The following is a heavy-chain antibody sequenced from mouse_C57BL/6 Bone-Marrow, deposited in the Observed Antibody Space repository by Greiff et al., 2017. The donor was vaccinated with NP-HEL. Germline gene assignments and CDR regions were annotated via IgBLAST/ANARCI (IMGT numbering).Heavy chain of an antibody. CDR1: GYTFTSYW. CDR2: IDPNSGGT. J-gene: IGHJ2*01. V-gene: IGHV1-72*01. Sequence: VQLQQPGAELVKPGASVKLSCKASGYTFTSYWMHWVKQRPGRGLEWIGRIDPNSGGTTYNEKFTSKATLTVDKPSSTAYMQLSSLTAEDSAVYYCARWAVYDGYFFYYWGQGTTLTVSS. CDR3: ARWAVYDGYFFYY. D-gene: IGHD2-3*01.